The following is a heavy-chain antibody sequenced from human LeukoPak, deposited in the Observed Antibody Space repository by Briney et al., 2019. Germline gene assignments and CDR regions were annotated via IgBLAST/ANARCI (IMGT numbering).Heavy chain of an antibody. J-gene: IGHJ4*02. D-gene: IGHD6-13*01. CDR3: ARGRIAAAGIFDY. CDR2: INAGNGNT. V-gene: IGHV1-3*01. Sequence: GASVKVSCKASGYTFTSYAMHWVRQAPGQRLEWMGWINAGNGNTKYSQKFQGRVTITRDTSASTAYMELSSLRSEDTAVYYCARGRIAAAGIFDYWGQGTLVTVSS. CDR1: GYTFTSYA.